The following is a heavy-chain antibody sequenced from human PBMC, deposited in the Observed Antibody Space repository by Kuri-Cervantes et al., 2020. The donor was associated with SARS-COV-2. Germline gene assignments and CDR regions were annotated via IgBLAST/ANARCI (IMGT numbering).Heavy chain of an antibody. J-gene: IGHJ3*02. CDR2: IYYSGST. D-gene: IGHD1-14*01. V-gene: IGHV4-39*07. CDR3: AKNPSPEVGNTGWAFDI. Sequence: GSLRLSCTVSGGSISSSSYYWGWIRQPPGKGLEWIGSIYYSGSTYYNPSLKSRVTISLDTSKNQFSLNLRSATAADTAVYFCAKNPSPEVGNTGWAFDIWGQGTVVTVSS. CDR1: GGSISSSSYY.